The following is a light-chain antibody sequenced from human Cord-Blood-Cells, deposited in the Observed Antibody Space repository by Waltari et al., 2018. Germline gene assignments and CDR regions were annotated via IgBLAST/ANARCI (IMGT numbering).Light chain of an antibody. CDR2: GAS. V-gene: IGKV3-15*01. CDR3: QQYNNWPT. Sequence: EIVMTQSPATLSVSQGERATLSCRASQSVSSNLAWYQQKPGQAPRLLIYGASTRATGIPARLSGSGSGTEFTLTISSLQSEDFAVYYCQQYNNWPTFGQGTKVEIK. CDR1: QSVSSN. J-gene: IGKJ1*01.